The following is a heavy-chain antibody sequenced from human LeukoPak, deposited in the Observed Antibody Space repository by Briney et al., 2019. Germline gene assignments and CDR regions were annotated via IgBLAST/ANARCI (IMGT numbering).Heavy chain of an antibody. J-gene: IGHJ4*02. Sequence: GGSLRLSCAASGFTFSSYSMNWVRQAPGKGLELVSSISSSSSYIYYADSVKGRFTISRDNAKNSLYLQMNSLRAEDTAVYYCARAGALEAAADFDYWGQGTLVTVSS. CDR3: ARAGALEAAADFDY. CDR2: ISSSSSYI. CDR1: GFTFSSYS. D-gene: IGHD6-13*01. V-gene: IGHV3-21*01.